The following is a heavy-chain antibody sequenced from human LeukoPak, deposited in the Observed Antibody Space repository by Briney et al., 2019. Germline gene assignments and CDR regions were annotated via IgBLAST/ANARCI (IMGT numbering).Heavy chain of an antibody. D-gene: IGHD1-26*01. V-gene: IGHV1-24*01. CDR2: FDPENGET. J-gene: IGHJ4*02. CDR1: GYTLTELS. CDR3: AAGVWWELDSIAHPDY. Sequence: ASVKVSCKVSGYTLTELSMHWVRQAPGKGIEWMGGFDPENGETIYAQKFQGRVTMTEDTSTDTAYMELSSLRSEDTAVYYCAAGVWWELDSIAHPDYWGQGTLVTVSS.